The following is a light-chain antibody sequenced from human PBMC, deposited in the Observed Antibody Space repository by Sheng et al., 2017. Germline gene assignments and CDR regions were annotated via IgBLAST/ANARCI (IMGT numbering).Light chain of an antibody. J-gene: IGKJ4*01. CDR2: DAS. Sequence: EIVLTQSPGTLSLSPGQRATLSCRASQSVSYYLAWYQVKPGQAPRLLIYDASNRATGVPARFSGSGSGTDFTLTISSLEPEDFAVYYCQQRSSWLTFGGGTKVEIK. CDR1: QSVSYY. CDR3: QQRSSWLT. V-gene: IGKV3-11*01.